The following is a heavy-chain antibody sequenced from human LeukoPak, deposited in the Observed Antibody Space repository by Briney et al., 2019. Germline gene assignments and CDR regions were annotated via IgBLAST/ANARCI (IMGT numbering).Heavy chain of an antibody. CDR3: ARVEAIAAAGSGYWFDP. Sequence: PSETLSLTCTVSGGSITSYYWSWIRQPAGKGLEWIGRIYASGSTIYNPSLKSRVTMSVDTSKNQFSLKLSSVTAADTAVYYCARVEAIAAAGSGYWFDPWGQGTLVTVSS. CDR1: GGSITSYY. CDR2: IYASGST. D-gene: IGHD6-13*01. V-gene: IGHV4-4*07. J-gene: IGHJ5*02.